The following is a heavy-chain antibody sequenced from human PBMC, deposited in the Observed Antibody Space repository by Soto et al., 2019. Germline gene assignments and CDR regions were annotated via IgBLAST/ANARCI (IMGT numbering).Heavy chain of an antibody. J-gene: IGHJ4*02. Sequence: PGGSLRLSCAASGFTFSSYGMHWVRQAPGKGLEWVAVIWYDGSNKYYADSVKGRFTISRDNSKNTLYLQMNSLRAEDTAVYYCARDSGAARPLYYFDYWGQGTLVTVSS. CDR2: IWYDGSNK. CDR3: ARDSGAARPLYYFDY. V-gene: IGHV3-33*01. CDR1: GFTFSSYG. D-gene: IGHD6-6*01.